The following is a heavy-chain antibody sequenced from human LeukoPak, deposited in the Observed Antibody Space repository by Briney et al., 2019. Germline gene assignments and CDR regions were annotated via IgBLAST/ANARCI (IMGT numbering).Heavy chain of an antibody. J-gene: IGHJ6*02. CDR1: GFTFSSYS. Sequence: PGGSLRLSCTASGFTFSSYSMNWVRQAPGKGLEWVSYISSSSSTIYYADSVKGRFTISRDNAKNSLYLQMNSLRAEDTAVYYCARSKKKWRRRNYSYYYGMDVWAKGPRSPSP. CDR3: ARSKKKWRRRNYSYYYGMDV. CDR2: ISSSSSTI. V-gene: IGHV3-48*04. D-gene: IGHD5-12*01.